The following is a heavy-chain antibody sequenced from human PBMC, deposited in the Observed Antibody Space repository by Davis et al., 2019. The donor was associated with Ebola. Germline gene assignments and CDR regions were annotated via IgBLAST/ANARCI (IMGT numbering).Heavy chain of an antibody. CDR1: GLSFSTYW. D-gene: IGHD6-6*01. CDR3: ARDPGSSSFDY. V-gene: IGHV3-7*03. CDR2: INQGGSVK. Sequence: GESLKISCAASGLSFSTYWMSWVRQTPDKGLEFAANINQGGSVKNYVDSVKGRFTISRDNAKNSLYLQMNSLRAEDTAVYYCARDPGSSSFDYWGQGSLVTVSS. J-gene: IGHJ4*02.